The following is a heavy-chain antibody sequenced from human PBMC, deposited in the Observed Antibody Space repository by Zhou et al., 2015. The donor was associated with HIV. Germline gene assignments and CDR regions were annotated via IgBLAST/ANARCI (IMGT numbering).Heavy chain of an antibody. CDR2: INPNSGGT. Sequence: QVQLLQSGAEVKKPGASVKVSCKPSGYIFTNYDITWVRQATGQGLEWMGWINPNSGGTNYAQKFQGRVTMTRDTSISTAYVELSRLTSDDTAMYYCANAIRGAQTGPFDPWGQGTLVTVSS. CDR3: ANAIRGAQTGPFDP. D-gene: IGHD3-10*01. J-gene: IGHJ5*02. CDR1: GYIFTNYD. V-gene: IGHV1-2*02.